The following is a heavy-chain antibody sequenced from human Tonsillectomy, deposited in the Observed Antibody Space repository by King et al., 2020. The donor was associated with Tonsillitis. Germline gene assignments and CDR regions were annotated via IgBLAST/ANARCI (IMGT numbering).Heavy chain of an antibody. Sequence: QLQESGPGLVKPSETLSLTCNVSGSSISSNNYYWGWIRQPPGKGLEWIGSIYYSGTTYYKPSLKSRVTISVDTSKNQFSLKLTSVTAADTAVYYCARQGDNYVWGSFRFGYYLDSWGQGILVTVSS. V-gene: IGHV4-39*01. J-gene: IGHJ4*02. D-gene: IGHD3-16*02. CDR3: ARQGDNYVWGSFRFGYYLDS. CDR1: GSSISSNNYY. CDR2: IYYSGTT.